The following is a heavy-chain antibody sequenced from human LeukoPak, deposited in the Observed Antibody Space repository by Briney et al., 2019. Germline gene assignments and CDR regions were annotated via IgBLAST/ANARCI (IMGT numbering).Heavy chain of an antibody. CDR3: ARGSSVAALD. J-gene: IGHJ4*02. D-gene: IGHD2-15*01. Sequence: GGSLRLSCADPGFTFSSYLMHWVPQVPGQGLVWVSRITSEGSSTSYADSVKGRFTISRDNAKNTLYLQMNSLRAEDTAVYYCARGSSVAALDWGQGTLVTVSS. CDR1: GFTFSSYL. CDR2: ITSEGSST. V-gene: IGHV3-74*01.